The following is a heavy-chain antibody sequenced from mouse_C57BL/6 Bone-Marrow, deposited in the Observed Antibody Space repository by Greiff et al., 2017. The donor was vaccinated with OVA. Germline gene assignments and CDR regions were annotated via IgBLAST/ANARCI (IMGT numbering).Heavy chain of an antibody. CDR2: INPNYGTT. V-gene: IGHV1-39*01. CDR1: GYSFTDYN. J-gene: IGHJ1*03. D-gene: IGHD1-1*01. Sequence: EVQLVESGPELVKPGASVKISCKASGYSFTDYNMNWVKQSNGKSLEWIGVINPNYGTTSYNQKFKGKATLTVDQSSSTAYMQLNSLTSEDSAVYYCARFHYYGSSYWYFDVWGTGTTVTVSS. CDR3: ARFHYYGSSYWYFDV.